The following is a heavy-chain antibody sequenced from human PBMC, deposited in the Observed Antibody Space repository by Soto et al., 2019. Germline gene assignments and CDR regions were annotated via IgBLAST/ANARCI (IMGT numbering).Heavy chain of an antibody. J-gene: IGHJ5*02. D-gene: IGHD6-25*01. CDR3: ARVGSIAALGRFGP. V-gene: IGHV1-18*01. Sequence: PVKVACKASGYTMTIYGIGWGRMTPRKGLEWMGWISAYNGNTNYAQKLQGRVTMTTDTSTSTAYMELRSLRFDDTAVYYCARVGSIAALGRFGPWGQRPLVTVSS. CDR2: ISAYNGNT. CDR1: GYTMTIYG.